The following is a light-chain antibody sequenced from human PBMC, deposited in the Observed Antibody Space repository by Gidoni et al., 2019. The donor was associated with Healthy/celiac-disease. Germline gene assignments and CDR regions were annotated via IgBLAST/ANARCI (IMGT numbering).Light chain of an antibody. CDR3: CSYAGSYTPVV. V-gene: IGLV2-11*01. CDR1: RSDVGGSNY. J-gene: IGLJ2*01. Sequence: QAARTQPRSVSGSPGQSGTISCTGTRSDVGGSNYVSWYQQHPGKAPKLMIYDVSKRPSGVPDRFSGSKSGNTASLTISGLQADDEADYYCCSYAGSYTPVVFGGGTKLTVL. CDR2: DVS.